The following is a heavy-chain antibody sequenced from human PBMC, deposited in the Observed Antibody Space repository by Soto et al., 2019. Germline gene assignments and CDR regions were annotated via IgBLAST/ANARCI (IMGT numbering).Heavy chain of an antibody. CDR2: ISYDGSNK. V-gene: IGHV3-30*18. Sequence: ESGGGVVQPGRSLRLSCAASGFTFSSYGMHWVRQAPGKGLEWVAVISYDGSNKYYADSVKGRFTISRDNSKNTLYLQMNSLRAEDTAVYYCAKGLVAGYYYGMDVWGQGTTVTVSS. CDR3: AKGLVAGYYYGMDV. J-gene: IGHJ6*02. D-gene: IGHD6-19*01. CDR1: GFTFSSYG.